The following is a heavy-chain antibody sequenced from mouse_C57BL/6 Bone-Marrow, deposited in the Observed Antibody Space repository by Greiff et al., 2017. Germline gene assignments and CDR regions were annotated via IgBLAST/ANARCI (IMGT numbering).Heavy chain of an antibody. CDR2: ISNLAYSI. CDR3: ARGVSFAY. Sequence: EVQLVESGGGLVQPGGSLKLSCAASGFTFSDYGMAWVRQAPRKGPEWVAFISNLAYSIYYADPVTGRFTISRENAKNTLYLEMSSLRSEDTAMYYCARGVSFAYWGQGTLVTVSA. V-gene: IGHV5-15*01. J-gene: IGHJ3*01. CDR1: GFTFSDYG.